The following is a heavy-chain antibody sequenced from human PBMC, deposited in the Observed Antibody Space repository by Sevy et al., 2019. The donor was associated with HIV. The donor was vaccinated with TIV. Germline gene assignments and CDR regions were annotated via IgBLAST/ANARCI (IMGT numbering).Heavy chain of an antibody. CDR3: ARGSFCSSASCYSGGYHY. J-gene: IGHJ4*02. Sequence: GESLKISCAASGFTFSSYWLNWVRQAPGKGLEWVANIKQDGSERYYVDSVKGRFTISRDNAKNSLYLQMNSLRAEDTAVYYCARGSFCSSASCYSGGYHYCGQGTLVTVSS. V-gene: IGHV3-7*01. D-gene: IGHD2-2*01. CDR2: IKQDGSER. CDR1: GFTFSSYW.